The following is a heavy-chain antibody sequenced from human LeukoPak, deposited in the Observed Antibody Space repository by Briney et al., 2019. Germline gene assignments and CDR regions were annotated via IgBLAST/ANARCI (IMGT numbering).Heavy chain of an antibody. V-gene: IGHV1-46*01. J-gene: IGHJ3*02. CDR1: GYTFTSYY. D-gene: IGHD1-20*01. Sequence: GASVKVSCKASGYTFTSYYMHWVRQAPGQGLEWMGIINPSGGSTSYAQKFQGRVTMTRDMSTSTVYMELSSLRSEDTAVYYCARDFLGITGTGDAFDIWGQGTMVTVSS. CDR2: INPSGGST. CDR3: ARDFLGITGTGDAFDI.